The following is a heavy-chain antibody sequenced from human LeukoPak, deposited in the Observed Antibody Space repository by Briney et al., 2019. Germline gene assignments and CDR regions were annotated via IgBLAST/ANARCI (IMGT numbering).Heavy chain of an antibody. Sequence: KAGGSLRLSCAASGFIFSDYYMTWVRQAPGKGLEWVSYISVVGSTIHYADSVKGRFTISRDNAKNSLYLQMNSLRAEDTAVYYCARDLARVGATSQFDYWGQGTLVTVSS. CDR1: GFIFSDYY. CDR3: ARDLARVGATSQFDY. CDR2: ISVVGSTI. V-gene: IGHV3-11*04. D-gene: IGHD1-26*01. J-gene: IGHJ4*02.